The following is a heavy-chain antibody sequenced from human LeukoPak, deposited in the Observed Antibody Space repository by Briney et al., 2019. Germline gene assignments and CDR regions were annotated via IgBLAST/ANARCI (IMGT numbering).Heavy chain of an antibody. CDR1: GYTFTNYD. Sequence: ASVKVSCKASGYTFTNYDINWVRQATGQGLEWMGWMNPKSGDTGYAQKFQGRVTMTRSTSISTAYMELSSLRSEDTAVYYCARDRSMYYYDSSGSLDYWGQGTLVTVSS. D-gene: IGHD3-22*01. CDR2: MNPKSGDT. CDR3: ARDRSMYYYDSSGSLDY. V-gene: IGHV1-8*01. J-gene: IGHJ4*02.